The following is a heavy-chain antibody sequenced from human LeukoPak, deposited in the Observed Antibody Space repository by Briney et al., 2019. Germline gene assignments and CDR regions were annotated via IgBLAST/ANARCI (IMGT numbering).Heavy chain of an antibody. J-gene: IGHJ3*02. V-gene: IGHV3-30*02. CDR3: AKARPYLEYSSGWYDAFDI. D-gene: IGHD6-19*01. Sequence: AGGSLRLSCAASGFTFSSYGMHWVRQAPGKGLEWVAFIRYDGSNKYYADSVKGRFTISRDNSKNTLYLQMNSLRAEDTAVYYCAKARPYLEYSSGWYDAFDIWGQGTMVTVSS. CDR2: IRYDGSNK. CDR1: GFTFSSYG.